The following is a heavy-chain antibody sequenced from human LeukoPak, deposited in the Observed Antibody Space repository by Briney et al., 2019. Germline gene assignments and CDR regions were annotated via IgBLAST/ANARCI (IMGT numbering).Heavy chain of an antibody. D-gene: IGHD2-2*01. Sequence: PSETLSLTCTVSGGSISSSSYYWGWIRQPPGKGLEWIGSIYYSGSTYYNPSLKSRVTISVDTSKNQFSLKPSSVTAADTAVYYCASRCSSTSCYSTNLGYYYYGMDVWGQGTTVTVSS. J-gene: IGHJ6*02. CDR1: GGSISSSSYY. CDR3: ASRCSSTSCYSTNLGYYYYGMDV. V-gene: IGHV4-39*07. CDR2: IYYSGST.